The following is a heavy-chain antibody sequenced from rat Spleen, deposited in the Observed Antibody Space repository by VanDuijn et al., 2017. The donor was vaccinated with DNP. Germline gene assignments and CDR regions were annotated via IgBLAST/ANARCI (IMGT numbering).Heavy chain of an antibody. D-gene: IGHD4-3*01. CDR2: ISTGGANT. J-gene: IGHJ3*01. Sequence: EVQLMESGGGLVQPGRSLKLSCAASGFTFSDYAMAWVRQAPTKGLEWVASISTGGANTFYRDSVKGRFTISRDHAKPSLYLQMDSLRSEDTATYYCTTDNSGLNWFAFWGQGTLVTVSS. CDR3: TTDNSGLNWFAF. CDR1: GFTFSDYA. V-gene: IGHV5S23*01.